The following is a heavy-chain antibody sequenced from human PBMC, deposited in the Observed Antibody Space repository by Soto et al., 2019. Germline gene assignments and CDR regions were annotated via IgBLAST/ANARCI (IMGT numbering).Heavy chain of an antibody. CDR3: ARGAREPRQGGFDY. V-gene: IGHV1-69*01. D-gene: IGHD1-26*01. CDR2: IIPILGTA. J-gene: IGHJ4*02. Sequence: QVQLVQSGAEVKKPGSSVKVSCKASGGTFSSYAISWVRQAPGQGLEWMGGIIPILGTANYAQKFQGRVTITADESTSTDYMELSSLRSEDTAVYYCARGAREPRQGGFDYWGQGTLVTVS. CDR1: GGTFSSYA.